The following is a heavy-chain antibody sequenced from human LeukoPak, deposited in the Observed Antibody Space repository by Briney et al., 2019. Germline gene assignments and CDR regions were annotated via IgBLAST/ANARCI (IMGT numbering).Heavy chain of an antibody. CDR2: IFNGGST. D-gene: IGHD3-10*01. CDR3: ARGLFASGSYYNFFDY. CDR1: GFTVSSKY. Sequence: QPGGSLRLSCAASGFTVSSKYMSWVRQAPGKGLEWVSVIFNGGSTYYEDSLKGRFTISTDNSKNMLYLQMNSLRAEDTAVYYCARGLFASGSYYNFFDYGAQGTLVTVS. V-gene: IGHV3-66*01. J-gene: IGHJ4*02.